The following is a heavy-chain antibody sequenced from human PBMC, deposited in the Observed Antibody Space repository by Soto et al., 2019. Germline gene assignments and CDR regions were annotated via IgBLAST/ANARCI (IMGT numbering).Heavy chain of an antibody. Sequence: SETLSLTCTVSGGSISSSSYYWVWIRQPPGKGLEWIGIIYYSGSTYYNPSLKSRVTISVDTSKNQFSMKLSSVTAADTALYYCARRSNSGWYFDYWGQGTLVTVSS. D-gene: IGHD6-19*01. CDR3: ARRSNSGWYFDY. J-gene: IGHJ4*02. CDR2: IYYSGST. V-gene: IGHV4-39*01. CDR1: GGSISSSSYY.